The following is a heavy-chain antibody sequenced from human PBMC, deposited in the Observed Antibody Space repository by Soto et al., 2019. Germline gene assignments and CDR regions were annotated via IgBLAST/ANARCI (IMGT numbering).Heavy chain of an antibody. D-gene: IGHD2-15*01. CDR2: IYYSGNT. J-gene: IGHJ4*02. V-gene: IGHV4-61*03. CDR1: GGSVSSGSYY. Sequence: SETLSLTCTVSGGSVSSGSYYWSWIRQPPGKGLEWIGYIYYSGNTNYNPSLKSRVTISVDTSKNHFSLKLSSVTAADTAVYYCARDIGYPIGSLDYWGQGTLVTVSS. CDR3: ARDIGYPIGSLDY.